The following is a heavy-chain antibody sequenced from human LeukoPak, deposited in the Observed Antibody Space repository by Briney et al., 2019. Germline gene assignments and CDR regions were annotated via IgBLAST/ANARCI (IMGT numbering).Heavy chain of an antibody. Sequence: PGGSLRLSCAASGFTFSSYDMNWVRQAPGRELEWISYISYISDSGTTIYYADSVKGRFTISRDDAKNSVYLQMNSLRDEDTAVYYCATVGTPLRVGEVFFGNWGQGTLVTVSS. CDR3: ATVGTPLRVGEVFFGN. D-gene: IGHD3-10*01. CDR1: GFTFSSYD. J-gene: IGHJ4*02. V-gene: IGHV3-48*03. CDR2: ISDSGTTI.